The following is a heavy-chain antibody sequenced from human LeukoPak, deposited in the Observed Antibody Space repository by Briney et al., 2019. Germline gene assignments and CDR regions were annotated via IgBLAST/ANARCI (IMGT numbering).Heavy chain of an antibody. CDR2: INSGGVAT. J-gene: IGHJ4*02. V-gene: IGHV3-48*04. CDR3: ARGAGRYGDYRDY. D-gene: IGHD4-17*01. CDR1: GFTFSIHN. Sequence: GGSLRLSCAASGFTFSIHNMDWVRQAPGKGLEWISYINSGGVATHYADSVKGRFTISRDDAKNSLYMQMNSLTAEDTAVYYCARGAGRYGDYRDYWGQGTLVTVSS.